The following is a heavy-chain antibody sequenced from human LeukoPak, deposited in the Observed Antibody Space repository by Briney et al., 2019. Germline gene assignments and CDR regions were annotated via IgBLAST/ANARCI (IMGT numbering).Heavy chain of an antibody. V-gene: IGHV3-74*01. CDR1: RLSFSTSY. Sequence: GGSMRISCDASRLSFSTSYMHSVRQTPGKAMIWVSRIHSTGAYIDYVDSVKGRFTISRDNAKNTLYLQMNSLRAEDTAVYFCVRSSDWAFFDHWGQGALVTVSS. J-gene: IGHJ4*02. CDR3: VRSSDWAFFDH. CDR2: IHSTGAYI. D-gene: IGHD3/OR15-3a*01.